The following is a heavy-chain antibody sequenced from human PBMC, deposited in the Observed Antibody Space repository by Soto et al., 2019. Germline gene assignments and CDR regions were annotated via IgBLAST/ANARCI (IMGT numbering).Heavy chain of an antibody. J-gene: IGHJ3*02. V-gene: IGHV1-69*13. D-gene: IGHD3-22*01. CDR2: IIPIFGTA. CDR3: ARDRGYYDSSGYYYDAFDI. CDR1: GGAFSSYA. Sequence: PSVKVSCKASGGAFSSYAISWVRQAPGQGLEWMGGIIPIFGTANYAQKFQGRVTITADESTSTAYMELSSLRSEDTAVCYCARDRGYYDSSGYYYDAFDIWGQGTMVTVSS.